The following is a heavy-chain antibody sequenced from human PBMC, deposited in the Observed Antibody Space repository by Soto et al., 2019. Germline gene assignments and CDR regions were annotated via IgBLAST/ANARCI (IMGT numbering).Heavy chain of an antibody. CDR2: IYYSGST. J-gene: IGHJ4*02. CDR3: ARVYYDFWSGYYGYGLSLYYFAY. V-gene: IGHV4-31*03. CDR1: GGSISSGGYY. Sequence: QVQLQESGPGLVKPSQTLSLTCTVSGGSISSGGYYWSWIRQHPGKGLEWIGYIYYSGSTYYNPSLKSRVTISVDTSKNQFSLKLSSVTAADTAVYYCARVYYDFWSGYYGYGLSLYYFAYWVQGTLVTVSS. D-gene: IGHD3-3*01.